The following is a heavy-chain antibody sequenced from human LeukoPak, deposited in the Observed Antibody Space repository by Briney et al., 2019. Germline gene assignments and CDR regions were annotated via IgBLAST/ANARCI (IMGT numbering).Heavy chain of an antibody. CDR2: VRSKTHTYAT. J-gene: IGHJ4*02. CDR3: TRHLEYYYGSGSFDY. V-gene: IGHV3-73*01. CDR1: GFTFSGSA. D-gene: IGHD3-10*01. Sequence: PGGSLRLSCAASGFTFSGSAIHWVRQASGKGLEWVGRVRSKTHTYATAYAASVKGRFTISRDDSKNTAYLQMNSLKTEDTAVYYCTRHLEYYYGSGSFDYWGQGTLVTVSS.